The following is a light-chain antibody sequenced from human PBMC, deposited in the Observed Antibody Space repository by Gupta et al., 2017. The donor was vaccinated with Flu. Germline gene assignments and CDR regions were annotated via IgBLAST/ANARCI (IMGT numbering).Light chain of an antibody. V-gene: IGKV1-39*01. CDR1: QYISTF. J-gene: IGKJ1*01. CDR2: ATS. CDR3: QQTYDTPLWT. Sequence: DIQMTQSPSSLYASVGDRVIITCRASQYISTFLNWYRQRPGKAPNLLIYATSTLESGVPSRFSGSGSGTDFTLTISSLQPEDFATYYCQQTYDTPLWTFGQGTKVEIK.